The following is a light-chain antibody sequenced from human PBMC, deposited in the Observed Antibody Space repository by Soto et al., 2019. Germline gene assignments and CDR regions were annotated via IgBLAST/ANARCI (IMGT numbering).Light chain of an antibody. CDR1: QDITNH. CDR3: QQYDILLT. V-gene: IGKV1-33*01. Sequence: DIQMTQSPSSLSASVGDRVTITCQASQDITNHLNWYQQKPGKAPKLLIYDASNLQTGVPSRFSGSGSGTDFTYTISGRQPEDIATFYCQQYDILLTFGGGTKVDIK. CDR2: DAS. J-gene: IGKJ4*01.